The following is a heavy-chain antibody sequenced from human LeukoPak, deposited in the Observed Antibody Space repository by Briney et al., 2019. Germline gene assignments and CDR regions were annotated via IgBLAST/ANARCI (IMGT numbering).Heavy chain of an antibody. CDR2: ISRSSDYI. CDR3: ARDCRAYYDFWSGYYNWFDP. V-gene: IGHV3-21*04. Sequence: PGGSLRLSCAGSGFTFSNYNMNWVRQAPGKGLEWVSSISRSSDYIYYADSVRGRFTISRDNAKNSLYLQMNSLRTEDTAVYYCARDCRAYYDFWSGYYNWFDPWGQGTLVTVSS. D-gene: IGHD3-3*01. CDR1: GFTFSNYN. J-gene: IGHJ5*02.